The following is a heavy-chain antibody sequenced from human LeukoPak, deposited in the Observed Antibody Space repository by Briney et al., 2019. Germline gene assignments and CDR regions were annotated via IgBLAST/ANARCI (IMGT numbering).Heavy chain of an antibody. CDR1: GFTFSSYA. V-gene: IGHV3-30*04. Sequence: GGSLRLSCAASGFTFSSYAMHWVRQPPPKGLEWVAVISYDGSNKYYADSVKGRFTISRDNSKNTLYLKMNSLRDEDTAVYYCAKDCGLMYYYDSSGYYTHWGQGTLVTVSS. J-gene: IGHJ4*02. CDR3: AKDCGLMYYYDSSGYYTH. CDR2: ISYDGSNK. D-gene: IGHD3-22*01.